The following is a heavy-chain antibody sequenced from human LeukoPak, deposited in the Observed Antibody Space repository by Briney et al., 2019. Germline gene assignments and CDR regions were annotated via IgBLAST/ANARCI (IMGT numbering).Heavy chain of an antibody. CDR3: ATDHCTRTNCYEDYYHGMDV. Sequence: GASVKVSCKASGYTFTDYYMHWVRQAPGQGPEWMGWINPNSGGTNYAQKFQGRVTMARDTSIRTAYMELSRLRSDDTAVYYCATDHCTRTNCYEDYYHGMDVWGQGTTVTVSS. CDR1: GYTFTDYY. CDR2: INPNSGGT. D-gene: IGHD2-2*01. V-gene: IGHV1-2*02. J-gene: IGHJ6*02.